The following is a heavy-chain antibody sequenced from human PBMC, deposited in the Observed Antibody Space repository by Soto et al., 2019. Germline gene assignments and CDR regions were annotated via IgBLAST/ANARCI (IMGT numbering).Heavy chain of an antibody. Sequence: PSETLSLTCTVSGASVSSGSFYWSWIRQPPGKGLEWIGYIYYSGSTNYNPSLKSRVTISVDTSKNQFSLKLSSVTAADTAVYYCARVGVVVVPAAFYYYYGMDVWGQRTTVTVSS. V-gene: IGHV4-61*01. D-gene: IGHD2-2*01. J-gene: IGHJ6*02. CDR3: ARVGVVVVPAAFYYYYGMDV. CDR1: GASVSSGSFY. CDR2: IYYSGST.